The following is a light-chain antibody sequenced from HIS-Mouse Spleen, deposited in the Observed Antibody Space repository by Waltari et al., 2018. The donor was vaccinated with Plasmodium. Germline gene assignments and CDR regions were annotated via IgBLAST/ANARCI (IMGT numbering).Light chain of an antibody. J-gene: IGKJ3*01. Sequence: DIVMTQSPATLSVSQGERATLSCRARQSVSSNLAWYQQKPGQAPRLLIYGVSTRATGIPARFSGSGSGTEFTLTISSLQSEDFAVYYCQQYNNWSFTFGPGTKVDIK. CDR1: QSVSSN. V-gene: IGKV3-15*01. CDR3: QQYNNWSFT. CDR2: GVS.